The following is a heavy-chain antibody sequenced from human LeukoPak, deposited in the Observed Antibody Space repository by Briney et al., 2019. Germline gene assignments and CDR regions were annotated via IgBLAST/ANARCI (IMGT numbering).Heavy chain of an antibody. J-gene: IGHJ4*02. CDR3: ARGTVLMHYATFDS. D-gene: IGHD2-8*01. CDR1: GGSFSGYY. Sequence: SETPSLTCVVDGGSFSGYYWTWIRQSPGKGLEWIGEIIHSGRTNYNPSLESRVTLLVDTPKNQFSLKLSSVTAADTAVYYCARGTVLMHYATFDSWGQGTLVTVSS. CDR2: IIHSGRT. V-gene: IGHV4-34*12.